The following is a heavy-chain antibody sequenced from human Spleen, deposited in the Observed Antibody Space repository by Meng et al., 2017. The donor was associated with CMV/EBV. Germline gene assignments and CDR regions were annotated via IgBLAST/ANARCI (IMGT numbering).Heavy chain of an antibody. J-gene: IGHJ5*02. CDR2: MNPNSANT. Sequence: TVTSFYMYWVRQAPGQGLEWMGWMNPNSANTGYAQKFQGRVTMTRNTSISTAYMELSSLRSEDTAVYYCARGQRKQQLVKASNWFDPWGQGTLVTVSS. D-gene: IGHD6-13*01. V-gene: IGHV1-8*02. CDR1: TVTSFY. CDR3: ARGQRKQQLVKASNWFDP.